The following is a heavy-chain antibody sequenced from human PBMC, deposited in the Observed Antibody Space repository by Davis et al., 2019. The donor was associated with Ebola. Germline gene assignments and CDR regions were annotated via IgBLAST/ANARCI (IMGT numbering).Heavy chain of an antibody. CDR2: ISSHGSNE. CDR1: GFTFSSYV. Sequence: GESLKISCAASGFTFSSYVMHWVLRAPGKGLEWVALISSHGSNEYYADSVKGRFTISRDNSKDTLYLQMNSLSAEDTAIYYCARDRVPSAIRSCHSWGQGTLVTVSS. V-gene: IGHV3-30-3*01. D-gene: IGHD2-2*02. CDR3: ARDRVPSAIRSCHS. J-gene: IGHJ4*02.